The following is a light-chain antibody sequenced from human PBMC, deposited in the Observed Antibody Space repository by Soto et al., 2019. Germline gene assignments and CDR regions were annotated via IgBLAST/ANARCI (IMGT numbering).Light chain of an antibody. J-gene: IGKJ4*01. CDR1: QSINSN. V-gene: IGKV3-15*01. CDR2: GAS. CDR3: QQRSNWPSLT. Sequence: EIVMTQSPATLSVSPGERATLSCRASQSINSNLAWYQQKPGQAPRLLIYGASTRATGIPARFSGSGSGTEFTLTISSLEPEDFAVYYCQQRSNWPSLTFGGGTKVDIK.